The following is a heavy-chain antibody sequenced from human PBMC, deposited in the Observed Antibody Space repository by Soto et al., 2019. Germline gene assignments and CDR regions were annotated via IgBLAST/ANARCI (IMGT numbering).Heavy chain of an antibody. D-gene: IGHD4-17*01. J-gene: IGHJ6*02. CDR2: IYYSGST. V-gene: IGHV4-61*01. CDR1: GGPVSSGSYY. CDR3: ASRVKYSGYGDPYYYYYGMDV. Sequence: SETLSLTCTVSGGPVSSGSYYWSWIRQPPGKGLEWIGYIYYSGSTNYNPSLKSRVTISVDTSKNQFSLKLSSVTAADTAVYYCASRVKYSGYGDPYYYYYGMDVWGQGTTVTVSS.